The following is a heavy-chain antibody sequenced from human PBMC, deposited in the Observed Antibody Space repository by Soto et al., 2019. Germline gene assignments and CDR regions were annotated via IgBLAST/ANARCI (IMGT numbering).Heavy chain of an antibody. CDR2: INPNSGGT. Sequence: GASVKVSCKASGYTFTGYYMHWVRQAPGQGLEWMGWINPNSGGTNYAQKFQGWVTMTRDTSISTAYMELSRLRSDDTAVYYCARDPIDEVDTASNARYYGMDVWGQGTTVTVSS. CDR1: GYTFTGYY. D-gene: IGHD5-18*01. J-gene: IGHJ6*02. V-gene: IGHV1-2*04. CDR3: ARDPIDEVDTASNARYYGMDV.